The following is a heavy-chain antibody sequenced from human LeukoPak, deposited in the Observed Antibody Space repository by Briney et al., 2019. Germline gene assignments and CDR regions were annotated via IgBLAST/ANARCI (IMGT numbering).Heavy chain of an antibody. CDR1: GYSFTSYW. V-gene: IGHV5-51*01. CDR3: ARWGIAAAGPYYFDY. D-gene: IGHD6-13*01. J-gene: IGHJ4*02. CDR2: IYPGDSDT. Sequence: GESLKISCKGSGYSFTSYWIGWVRQMPGKGLEWMGIIYPGDSDTRYSPSFQGQVTTSADKSISTAYLQWSSLKASDAAMYYCARWGIAAAGPYYFDYWGQGTLVTVSS.